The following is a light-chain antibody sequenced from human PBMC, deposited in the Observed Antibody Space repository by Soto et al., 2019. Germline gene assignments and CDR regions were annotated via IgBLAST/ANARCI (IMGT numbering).Light chain of an antibody. CDR2: LGS. CDR3: QQYHSLPFT. Sequence: DIVMTQSPLSLPVTPGEPASISCRSSQSLLHSNGYNYLDWYLQKPGQSPQLLIYLGSNRASGVPDRFSGSGSGTDFTFTINSLQPEDIATYYCQQYHSLPFTFGPGTKLDIK. V-gene: IGKV2-28*01. CDR1: QSLLHSNGYNY. J-gene: IGKJ3*01.